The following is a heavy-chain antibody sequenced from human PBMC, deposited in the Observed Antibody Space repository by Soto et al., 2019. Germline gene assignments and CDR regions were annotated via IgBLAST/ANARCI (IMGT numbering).Heavy chain of an antibody. CDR2: IRKTTNSYTT. CDR1: GLTFSDRY. CDR3: TTVTTGDYYFDY. V-gene: IGHV3-72*01. D-gene: IGHD4-17*01. J-gene: IGHJ4*02. Sequence: GGSLRLSCAASGLTFSDRYMDWVRQAPGKGLEWVGRIRKTTNSYTTEYAASVKCRFIISRNDSTNSLYLQMSSLKTEDTAVYYCTTVTTGDYYFDYWGRGPLVTVSS.